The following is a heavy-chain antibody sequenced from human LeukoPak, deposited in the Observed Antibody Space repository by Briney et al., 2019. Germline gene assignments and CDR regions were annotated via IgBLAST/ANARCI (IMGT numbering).Heavy chain of an antibody. Sequence: PGGSLRLSCAASGFNFRNSGMHWVRQAPGKGLEWVTFIQYDVSQIYYADSVKGRFTISRDNPKNSVYLQMNSLRTEDTAVYFCAREGSTLVIHAFDIWGQGTMVTVSS. V-gene: IGHV3-30*02. CDR1: GFNFRNSG. CDR2: IQYDVSQI. CDR3: AREGSTLVIHAFDI. D-gene: IGHD2-21*01. J-gene: IGHJ3*02.